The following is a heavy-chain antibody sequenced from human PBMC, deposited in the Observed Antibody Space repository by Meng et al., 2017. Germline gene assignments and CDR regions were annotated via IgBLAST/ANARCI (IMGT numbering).Heavy chain of an antibody. CDR3: ARDPVTIYRSTYYSFDS. D-gene: IGHD6-13*01. V-gene: IGHV1-18*01. Sequence: QVQLVQSGPEVKKPGASVKVSCKASGYTFTTYRISWVRQAPGQGLEWMGWINPYNGNTNYAQKFQGRVSMTTDTSTSTAYMELRSLTSDDTAVFYCARDPVTIYRSTYYSFDSWGQGSLVTVSS. CDR1: GYTFTTYR. CDR2: INPYNGNT. J-gene: IGHJ5*01.